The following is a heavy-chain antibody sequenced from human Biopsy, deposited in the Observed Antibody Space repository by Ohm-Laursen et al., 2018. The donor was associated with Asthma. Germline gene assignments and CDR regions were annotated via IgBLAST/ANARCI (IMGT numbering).Heavy chain of an antibody. V-gene: IGHV4-31*03. CDR3: ARAQDYYDSRGYYRSFDY. J-gene: IGHJ4*02. D-gene: IGHD3-22*01. CDR2: ISYSGRT. Sequence: TLSLTCTVSYGYITSRGYYWTWIRQHPGNGLEWIAFISYSGRTYYNPSLKSRVSISIDTSKNQFFLKLSSVTAADTAVYYCARAQDYYDSRGYYRSFDYWGQGTLATVSS. CDR1: YGYITSRGYY.